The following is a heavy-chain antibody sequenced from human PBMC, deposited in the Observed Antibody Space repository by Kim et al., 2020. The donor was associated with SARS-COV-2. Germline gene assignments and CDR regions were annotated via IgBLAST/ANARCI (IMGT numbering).Heavy chain of an antibody. Sequence: GGSLRLSCAASGFTFSSYAMSWVRQAPGKGLEWVSVIYSGGSSTYYADSVKGRFTISRDNSKNTLYLQMNSLRAEDTAVYYCAKTYYYDSSGYYTDDAFDIWGQGKMVTVSS. J-gene: IGHJ3*02. CDR3: AKTYYYDSSGYYTDDAFDI. V-gene: IGHV3-23*03. D-gene: IGHD3-22*01. CDR1: GFTFSSYA. CDR2: IYSGGSST.